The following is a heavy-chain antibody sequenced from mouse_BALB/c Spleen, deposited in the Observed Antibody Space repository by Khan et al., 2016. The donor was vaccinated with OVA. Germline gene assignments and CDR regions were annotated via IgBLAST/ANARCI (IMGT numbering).Heavy chain of an antibody. CDR1: GYTFTTYT. V-gene: IGHV1-4*01. CDR3: ASYYWYPAWFAY. CDR2: INPNTDYT. Sequence: QVQLQQSGAELARPGAAVKMSCKTSGYTFTTYTMHWVKQRPGQDLEWIGYINPNTDYTNYNQRFKDKATLTADKSSNTAYMQLSSLTSEDSAIYYCASYYWYPAWFAYWGQGTLVTVSA. D-gene: IGHD2-14*01. J-gene: IGHJ3*01.